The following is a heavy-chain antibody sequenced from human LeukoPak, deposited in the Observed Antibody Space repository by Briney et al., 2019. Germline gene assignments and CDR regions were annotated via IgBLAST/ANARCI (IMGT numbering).Heavy chain of an antibody. CDR3: AKNALDIVVVVAAMTPDY. V-gene: IGHV3-23*01. J-gene: IGHJ4*02. CDR2: ISGSGGST. Sequence: GGSLRLSCAASGFTFSSYAMSWVRQAPGKGLEWVSAISGSGGSTYYADSVKGRFTISRDNSKNTLYLQMNSLRAEDTAVYYCAKNALDIVVVVAAMTPDYWGQGTLVTVSS. CDR1: GFTFSSYA. D-gene: IGHD2-15*01.